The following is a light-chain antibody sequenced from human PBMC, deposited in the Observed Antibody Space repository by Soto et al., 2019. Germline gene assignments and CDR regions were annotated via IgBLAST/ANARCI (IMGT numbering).Light chain of an antibody. CDR3: QQIYNTPFT. Sequence: DIQMTQSPSSLSASVGVRVTITCRASQSISTYLNWYQQRPGKAPKLLIYAASHLQSGVPSRFSGNGSGADFTLTISSLQPEDFATYDCQQIYNTPFTFGPGTKVDIK. CDR1: QSISTY. J-gene: IGKJ3*01. CDR2: AAS. V-gene: IGKV1-39*01.